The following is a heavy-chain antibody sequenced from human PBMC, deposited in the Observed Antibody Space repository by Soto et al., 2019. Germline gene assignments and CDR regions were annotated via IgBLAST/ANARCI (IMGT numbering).Heavy chain of an antibody. CDR2: IYYSGST. D-gene: IGHD2-2*01. CDR1: GGSISSYY. V-gene: IGHV4-59*01. Sequence: PSETLSLTCTFSGGSISSYYWSWIRQPPGKGLEWIGYIYYSGSTNYNPSLKSRVTISVDTSKNQFSLKLSSVTAADTAVYYCARANIVVVPAAHFGPWGQGTLVTVSS. CDR3: ARANIVVVPAAHFGP. J-gene: IGHJ5*02.